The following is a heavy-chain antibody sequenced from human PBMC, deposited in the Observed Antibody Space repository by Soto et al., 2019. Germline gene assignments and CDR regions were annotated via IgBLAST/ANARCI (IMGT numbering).Heavy chain of an antibody. CDR3: ARDSAGDPYFDL. V-gene: IGHV3-48*02. J-gene: IGHJ2*01. CDR1: GFTFSSYS. CDR2: ISSSSSTI. Sequence: GGSLRLSCAASGFTFSSYSMNWVRQAPGKGLELVSYISSSSSTIYYADSVKGRFTISRDNVKNSLYLQMNSLRDEDTAVYYCARDSAGDPYFDLWGRGTLVTVSS. D-gene: IGHD6-13*01.